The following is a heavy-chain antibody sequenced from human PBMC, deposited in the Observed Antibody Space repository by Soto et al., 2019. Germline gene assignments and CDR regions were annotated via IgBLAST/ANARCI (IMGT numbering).Heavy chain of an antibody. J-gene: IGHJ3*01. CDR3: ARQNPCDTRGYYPDDYDV. CDR2: MPNTGGI. V-gene: IGHV4-59*01. Sequence: SETLSLTCTVSGGAISSYYWNWIRQSPGKGLQWVRHMPNTGGIRYTMSPKSLDTTSVNTSKTHFSLRLSAVPAADTAVYICARQNPCDTRGYYPDDYDVWGQGTMVTASS. CDR1: GGAISSYY. D-gene: IGHD3-22*01.